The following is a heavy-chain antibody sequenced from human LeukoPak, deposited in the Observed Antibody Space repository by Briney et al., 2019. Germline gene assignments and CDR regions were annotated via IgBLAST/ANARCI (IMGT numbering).Heavy chain of an antibody. D-gene: IGHD3-3*01. CDR1: GGSISSSSYY. V-gene: IGHV4-39*01. J-gene: IGHJ5*02. CDR2: IYYSGST. Sequence: PSETLSLTCTVSGGSISSSSYYWGWIRQPPGKGLEWIGSIYYSGSTYHNPSLKSRVTISVDTSKNQFSLKLSSVTAADTAVYYCARSLPFGVAKASDWFDPWGQGTLVTVSS. CDR3: ARSLPFGVAKASDWFDP.